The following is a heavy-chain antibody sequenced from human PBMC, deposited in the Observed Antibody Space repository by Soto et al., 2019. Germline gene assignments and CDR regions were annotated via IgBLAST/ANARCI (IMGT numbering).Heavy chain of an antibody. J-gene: IGHJ2*01. Sequence: EVQLVESGGGLVQPGRSLRLSCAASGFTFDDYAMHWVRQAPGKGLEWVSGISWNSGSIGYADSVKGRFTISSDNAQNSLYLQMSSLRAEDTALYYCAKNPGDYGDYGGSWYFDLWGRGTLVTVSS. CDR1: GFTFDDYA. CDR2: ISWNSGSI. CDR3: AKNPGDYGDYGGSWYFDL. V-gene: IGHV3-9*01. D-gene: IGHD4-17*01.